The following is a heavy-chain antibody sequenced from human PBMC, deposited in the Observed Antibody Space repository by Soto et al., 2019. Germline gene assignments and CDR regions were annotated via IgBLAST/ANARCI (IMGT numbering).Heavy chain of an antibody. CDR1: EFIFMSYG. V-gene: IGHV3-33*05. CDR2: ISYDGSNK. CDR3: ARVACITIFGVVSEVSTNLKRHRSCYFDY. Sequence: PGGSLRLSCAASEFIFMSYGMHWVRQAPGKGLEWVAVISYDGSNKYYADSVKGRFTISRDNSKNTLYLQMNSLRAEDTAVYYCARVACITIFGVVSEVSTNLKRHRSCYFDYWGQGTLVTVSS. D-gene: IGHD3-3*01. J-gene: IGHJ4*02.